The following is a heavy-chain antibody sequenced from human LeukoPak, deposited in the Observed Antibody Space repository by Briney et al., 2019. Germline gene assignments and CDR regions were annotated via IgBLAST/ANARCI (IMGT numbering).Heavy chain of an antibody. Sequence: GGSLRLSCAASGFTFSSYAMSWVRQAPGKGLEWVSAISGSGGSTYYADSVKGRFTISRDNSKNTLYLQMNSLRAEDTAVYYCVALALSTTGTTPLDYWGQGTLVTVSS. CDR1: GFTFSSYA. V-gene: IGHV3-23*01. CDR2: ISGSGGST. CDR3: VALALSTTGTTPLDY. J-gene: IGHJ4*02. D-gene: IGHD1-1*01.